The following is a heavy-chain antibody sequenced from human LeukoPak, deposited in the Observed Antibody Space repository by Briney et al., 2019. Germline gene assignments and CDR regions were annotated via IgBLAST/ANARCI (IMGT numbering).Heavy chain of an antibody. CDR3: ARAGDGNWNDRDYYYYMDV. CDR1: GYTFTSYD. CDR2: IIPIFGTA. V-gene: IGHV1-69*05. Sequence: ASVKVSCKASGYTFTSYDISWVRQAPGQGLEWMGRIIPIFGTANYAQKFQGRVTITTDESTSTAYMELSSLRSEDTAVYYCARAGDGNWNDRDYYYYMDVWGKGTTVTVSS. J-gene: IGHJ6*03. D-gene: IGHD1-20*01.